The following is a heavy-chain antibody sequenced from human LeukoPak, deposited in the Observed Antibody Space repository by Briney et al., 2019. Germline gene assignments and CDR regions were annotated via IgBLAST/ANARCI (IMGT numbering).Heavy chain of an antibody. V-gene: IGHV4-61*01. J-gene: IGHJ4*02. CDR2: IYYSGST. D-gene: IGHD2-2*01. Sequence: SETLSLTCTVSGGSVSSGSYYWSWIRQPPGKGLEWIGYIYYSGSTNYNPSLKSRVTISVDTSKNQFSLKLSSVTAADTAVYYCARLYCSSTSCYVGGYFDYRGQGTLVTVSS. CDR1: GGSVSSGSYY. CDR3: ARLYCSSTSCYVGGYFDY.